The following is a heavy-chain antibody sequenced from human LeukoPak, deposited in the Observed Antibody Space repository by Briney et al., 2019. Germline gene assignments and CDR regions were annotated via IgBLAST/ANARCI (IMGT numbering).Heavy chain of an antibody. D-gene: IGHD5-12*01. CDR1: GFTFSSYW. CDR3: ARDVSPYSGYDWPWFDY. Sequence: GGSLRLSCAASGFTFSSYWMSWVRQAPGKGLEWVANIKQDGSEKYYVDSVKGRFTISRDNAKNSLYLQMNSLRAEDTAVYYCARDVSPYSGYDWPWFDYWGQGTLVTVSS. CDR2: IKQDGSEK. J-gene: IGHJ4*02. V-gene: IGHV3-7*01.